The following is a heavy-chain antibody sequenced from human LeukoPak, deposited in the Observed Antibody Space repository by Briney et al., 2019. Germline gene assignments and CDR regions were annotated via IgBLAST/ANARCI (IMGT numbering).Heavy chain of an antibody. CDR3: ARGPAAVHP. J-gene: IGHJ5*02. CDR1: GYSLTNHY. Sequence: PSGTLSLTCAVYGYSLTNHYWIWIRQPPGKGLEWIGEINHSGSTNYNPSLKSRVTISVDTSKNQFFLKLSSVTAADTAVYYCARGPAAVHPWGQGTLVTVSS. D-gene: IGHD6-13*01. V-gene: IGHV4-34*01. CDR2: INHSGST.